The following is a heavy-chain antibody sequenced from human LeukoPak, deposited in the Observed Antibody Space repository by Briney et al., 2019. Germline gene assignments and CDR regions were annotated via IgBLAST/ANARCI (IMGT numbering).Heavy chain of an antibody. V-gene: IGHV1-69*04. J-gene: IGHJ4*02. D-gene: IGHD3-10*01. CDR1: GGTFSSYA. CDR3: TRTYYYGSGSYQWPPKHFDY. CDR2: IIPILGIA. Sequence: GASVKVSCKASGGTFSSYAISWVRQAPGQGLEWMGRIIPILGIANYAQKFQGRVTITADKSTSTAYMELSSLRSEDTAVYYCTRTYYYGSGSYQWPPKHFDYWGQGTLVTVSS.